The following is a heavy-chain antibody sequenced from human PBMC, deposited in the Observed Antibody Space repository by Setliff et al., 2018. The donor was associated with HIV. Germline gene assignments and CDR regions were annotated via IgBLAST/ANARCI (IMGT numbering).Heavy chain of an antibody. Sequence: SENLSLTCAVYGGSFSGDYWVWIRQSPGKGLEWIGDISQTRSTNYDPSLKSRVTISLDTSKNQLSLKLTSVFAADTAVYYCARGRLRTVTSLIKKRASYTWLDPWGQGTLVTVSS. CDR2: ISQTRST. J-gene: IGHJ5*02. CDR3: ARGRLRTVTSLIKKRASYTWLDP. V-gene: IGHV4-34*01. D-gene: IGHD3-16*01. CDR1: GGSFSGDY.